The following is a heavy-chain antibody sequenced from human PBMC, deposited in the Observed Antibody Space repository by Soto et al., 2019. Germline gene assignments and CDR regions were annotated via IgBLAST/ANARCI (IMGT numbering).Heavy chain of an antibody. CDR1: GFTFSSYA. J-gene: IGHJ4*02. D-gene: IGHD1-1*01. CDR3: ARYIRGPTVYYFDF. Sequence: GGSLRLSCAASGFTFSSYAMTWVRQAPGKGLDWVSLVSYNGGDTYYADSVRGRFTISRDNSKDTVDLQRNGLRAEDTAVYYCARYIRGPTVYYFDFWGPGVLVTVSS. CDR2: VSYNGGDT. V-gene: IGHV3-23*01.